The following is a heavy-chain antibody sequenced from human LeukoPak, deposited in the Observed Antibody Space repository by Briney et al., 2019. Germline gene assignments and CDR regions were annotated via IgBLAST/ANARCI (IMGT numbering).Heavy chain of an antibody. CDR3: ARAGLGAAADV. CDR1: GFTFSSYW. CDR2: INQGGSEK. J-gene: IGHJ4*02. D-gene: IGHD6-13*01. V-gene: IGHV3-7*01. Sequence: GGSLRLSCAASGFTFSSYWMTWVRQAPGKGLEWVANINQGGSEKYYVDSVKGRFTISRDSSKNTLSLQMNSLRAEDTALYYCARAGLGAAADVWGQGTLVTVSS.